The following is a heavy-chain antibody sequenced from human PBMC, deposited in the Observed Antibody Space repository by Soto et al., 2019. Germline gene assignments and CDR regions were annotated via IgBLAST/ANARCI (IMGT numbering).Heavy chain of an antibody. CDR1: GYSFTSYW. D-gene: IGHD3-22*01. CDR3: ARRPRDYYHGGGYYQYNGIKV. CDR2: IQPADSDT. Sequence: GESLKISCKGSGYSFTSYWIGWLRQMPRKGLEWMGIIQPADSDTRYSPSFQGQVTISADKSISTAYLQRSSLKASDTAMEYCARRPRDYYHGGGYYQYNGIKVRGKVTTIAFSS. V-gene: IGHV5-51*01. J-gene: IGHJ6*04.